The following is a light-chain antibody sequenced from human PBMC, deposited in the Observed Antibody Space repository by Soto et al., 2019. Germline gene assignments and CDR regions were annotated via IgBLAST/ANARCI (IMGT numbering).Light chain of an antibody. V-gene: IGKV3-20*01. CDR2: GAS. CDR3: QQYGRSPPVT. J-gene: IGKJ5*01. Sequence: EIVLTQSPGTLSLSPGERATLSCRASQSVSSSYLAWYQQKPGQAPRLLIYGASGRATGIPDRFCGSGSGTDFTPTISRLEPEDFAVYYCQQYGRSPPVTFGQGTRLQMK. CDR1: QSVSSSY.